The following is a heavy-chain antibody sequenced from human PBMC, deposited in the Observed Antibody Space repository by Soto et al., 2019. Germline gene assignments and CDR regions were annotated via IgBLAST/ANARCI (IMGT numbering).Heavy chain of an antibody. CDR1: GYTLSSYG. Sequence: QIQLGQSGAEVKKPGASVKVSCKASGYTLSSYGISWVRQAAGRGLEWMGWISGYNGQTNYAQSLQGRFTMTRDTFTSTAYMELTNLRCDDTAVYYCARGSPMDVWGQGTTVTVSS. J-gene: IGHJ6*02. CDR2: ISGYNGQT. CDR3: ARGSPMDV. V-gene: IGHV1-18*01.